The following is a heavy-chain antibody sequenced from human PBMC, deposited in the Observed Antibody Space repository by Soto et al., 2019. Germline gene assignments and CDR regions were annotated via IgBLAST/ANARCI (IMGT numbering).Heavy chain of an antibody. CDR2: IYSGGGT. Sequence: GSLRRSCAASGFTVSSNYMSWVRQAPGKGLEWVSVIYSGGGTYYADSVKGRFTISRDNSKNTLYLQMNSLRAEDTAVYYCARDRIPTGMDVWGQGTTVTVSS. V-gene: IGHV3-66*01. J-gene: IGHJ6*02. CDR1: GFTVSSNY. CDR3: ARDRIPTGMDV.